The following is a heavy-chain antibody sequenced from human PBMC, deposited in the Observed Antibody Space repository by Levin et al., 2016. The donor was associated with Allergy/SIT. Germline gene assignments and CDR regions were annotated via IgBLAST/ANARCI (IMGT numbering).Heavy chain of an antibody. V-gene: IGHV3-74*01. J-gene: IGHJ4*02. Sequence: VRQAPGKGLVWVSRINSDGSSTSYADSVKGRFTISRDNAKNTLYLQMNSLRAEDTAVYYCARDSGSVAGFPFWGQGTLVTVSS. D-gene: IGHD6-19*01. CDR3: ARDSGSVAGFPF. CDR2: INSDGSST.